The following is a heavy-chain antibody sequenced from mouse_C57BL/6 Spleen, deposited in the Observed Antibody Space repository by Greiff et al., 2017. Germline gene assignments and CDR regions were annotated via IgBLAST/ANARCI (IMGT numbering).Heavy chain of an antibody. V-gene: IGHV1-26*01. CDR3: ARGGGNYWYFDV. J-gene: IGHJ1*03. CDR2: INPNNGGT. Sequence: EVKLQQSGPELVKPGASVKISCKASGYTFTDYYMNWVKQSHGKSLEWIGDINPNNGGTSYNQKFKGKATLTVDKSSSTAYMELRSLTSEDSAVYYCARGGGNYWYFDVWGTGTTVTVSS. CDR1: GYTFTDYY. D-gene: IGHD1-1*02.